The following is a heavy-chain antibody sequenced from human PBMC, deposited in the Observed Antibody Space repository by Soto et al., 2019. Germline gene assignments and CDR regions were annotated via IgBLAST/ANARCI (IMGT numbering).Heavy chain of an antibody. J-gene: IGHJ5*02. V-gene: IGHV1-69*01. CDR2: IIPIFGTA. CDR1: GGTFSSYA. D-gene: IGHD2-2*01. Sequence: QVQLVQSGAEVKKPGSSVKVSCKASGGTFSSYAISWVRQAPGQGLEWMGGIIPIFGTANYAQKFQGRVTIHADESTSTAYMELSSLRSEDTAVYYCARDFPHCSSTSCYAYYNWFDPWGQGTLVTVSS. CDR3: ARDFPHCSSTSCYAYYNWFDP.